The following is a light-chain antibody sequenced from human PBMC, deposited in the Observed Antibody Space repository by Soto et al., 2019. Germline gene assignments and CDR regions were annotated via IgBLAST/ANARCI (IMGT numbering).Light chain of an antibody. Sequence: DVQITQSPSSLSASIGDRVTITCRASPNVGKYLNWYQQKPGKAPNVLIHAASTLRSGAPLRFSGSGSGTEFTLTISRLQPEDSGTYYCQRIYVTPLTFGGGTRLEV. CDR3: QRIYVTPLT. J-gene: IGKJ4*01. CDR1: PNVGKY. CDR2: AAS. V-gene: IGKV1-39*01.